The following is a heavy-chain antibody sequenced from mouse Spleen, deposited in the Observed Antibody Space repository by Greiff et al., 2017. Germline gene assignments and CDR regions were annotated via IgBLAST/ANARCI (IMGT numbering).Heavy chain of an antibody. CDR3: ARSEYDGYGALYFDY. J-gene: IGHJ2*01. CDR2: INPNNGGT. Sequence: EVQLQQSGPELVKPGASVKISCKASGYTFTDYYMNWVKQSHGKSLEWIGDINPNNGGTSYNQKFKGKATLTVDKSSSTAYMELRSLTSEDSAVYYCARSEYDGYGALYFDYWGQGTTLTVSS. V-gene: IGHV1-26*01. CDR1: GYTFTDYY. D-gene: IGHD2-3*01.